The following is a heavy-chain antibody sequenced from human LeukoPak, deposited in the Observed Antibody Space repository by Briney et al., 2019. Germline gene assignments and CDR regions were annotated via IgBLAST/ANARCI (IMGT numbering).Heavy chain of an antibody. D-gene: IGHD3-22*01. CDR2: ISGSGGST. J-gene: IGHJ4*02. Sequence: GGSLRLSCSASGFSFRTYAMSWVRRAPGKGLEWVSTISGSGGSTYYADSVKGRFTLSRDNSKNTLYLQMNSLRAEDTAIYYCANGGDSGGYYVAHFEYWGQGTLVTASS. CDR1: GFSFRTYA. CDR3: ANGGDSGGYYVAHFEY. V-gene: IGHV3-23*01.